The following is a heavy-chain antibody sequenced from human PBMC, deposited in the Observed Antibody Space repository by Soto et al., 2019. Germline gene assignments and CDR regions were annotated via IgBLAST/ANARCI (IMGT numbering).Heavy chain of an antibody. CDR1: GFTFSGFG. J-gene: IGHJ4*02. Sequence: QVQLVESGGGVVQPGGSLRLSCAASGFTFSGFGMHWVRQAPGKGLAWVAVIWSDGNDKYYADSVKGRFSVSRDNSKNTLYLQMNSLRAEDTAVYYCARGRGGDYGGTSGYFDYWGQGTLVTVSP. CDR2: IWSDGNDK. D-gene: IGHD4-17*01. V-gene: IGHV3-33*01. CDR3: ARGRGGDYGGTSGYFDY.